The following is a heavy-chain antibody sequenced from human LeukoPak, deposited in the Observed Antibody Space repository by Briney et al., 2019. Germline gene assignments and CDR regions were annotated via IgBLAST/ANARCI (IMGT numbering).Heavy chain of an antibody. J-gene: IGHJ5*02. Sequence: SETLSLTCTVSGGSISSSSYYWGWIRQPPGKGLEWIGSIYYSGSTYYNPSLKSRVTISVDTSKNQFSLKVTSVTAADTAVYYCARQSVEYYDFWSGSTINWSDPWGQGTLVTVSS. CDR2: IYYSGST. CDR1: GGSISSSSYY. CDR3: ARQSVEYYDFWSGSTINWSDP. V-gene: IGHV4-39*01. D-gene: IGHD3-3*01.